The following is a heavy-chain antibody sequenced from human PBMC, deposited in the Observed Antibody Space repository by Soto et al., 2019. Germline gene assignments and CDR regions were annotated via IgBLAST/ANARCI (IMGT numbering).Heavy chain of an antibody. D-gene: IGHD5-12*01. CDR3: AKELVVAPSRHYFDY. V-gene: IGHV3-23*01. CDR1: GFIFSSYA. J-gene: IGHJ4*02. Sequence: PGGSLRLSCAASGFIFSSYAMSWVRQAPGKGMEWVSAISGSGGSTYYAESVKGRFTISRDNSKNTLYLQMNSLRAEDTSVYYCAKELVVAPSRHYFDYWGQGTLVTVSS. CDR2: ISGSGGST.